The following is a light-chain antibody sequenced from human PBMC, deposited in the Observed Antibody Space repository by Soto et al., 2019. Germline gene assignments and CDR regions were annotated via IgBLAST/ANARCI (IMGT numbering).Light chain of an antibody. Sequence: QSVLTQPPSASGTPGQRVTISCSGSSSNIGSNYVYCYQQLPGTAPKLLIYSNNQRPSGVPDRFSGSKSGTSASLAISGLWSEDEDDYYCAAWDDSLSGRVFGGGTKLTVL. V-gene: IGLV1-47*02. CDR1: SSNIGSNY. J-gene: IGLJ3*02. CDR3: AAWDDSLSGRV. CDR2: SNN.